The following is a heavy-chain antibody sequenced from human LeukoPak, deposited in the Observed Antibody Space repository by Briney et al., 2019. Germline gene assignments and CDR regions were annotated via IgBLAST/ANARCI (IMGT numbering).Heavy chain of an antibody. Sequence: KPGGSLRLSCAASGFTFSDYYMSWIRQAPGKGLEWVSYISSSGSTIYYADSVKGRFTISRDNAKNSLYLQMNSLRAEDTAVYYCARLRSSSFYCYYMDVWGKGTTVTVSS. CDR1: GFTFSDYY. V-gene: IGHV3-11*01. CDR2: ISSSGSTI. CDR3: ARLRSSSFYCYYMDV. D-gene: IGHD6-6*01. J-gene: IGHJ6*03.